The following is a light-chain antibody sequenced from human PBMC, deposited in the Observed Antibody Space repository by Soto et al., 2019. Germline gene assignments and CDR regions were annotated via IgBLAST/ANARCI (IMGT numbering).Light chain of an antibody. CDR2: EVT. J-gene: IGLJ2*01. CDR1: RSDVGRYNY. CDR3: SSYSPISSPHVL. V-gene: IGLV2-14*01. Sequence: QSALTQPASVSGSPGQSITISCTGTRSDVGRYNYVSWYQQHPGKAPKLLIYEVTYRPSGVSTRFSASKSGSTASLTISGIQAEDEADYYCSSYSPISSPHVLFGGGTKLTVL.